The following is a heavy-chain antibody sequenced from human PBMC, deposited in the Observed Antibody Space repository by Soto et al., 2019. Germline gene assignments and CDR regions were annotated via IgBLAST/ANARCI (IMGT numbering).Heavy chain of an antibody. J-gene: IGHJ6*02. D-gene: IGHD3-22*01. CDR2: IYYSGST. CDR1: GGSISSGGYY. Sequence: QVQLQESGPGLVKPSQTLSLTCTVSGGSISSGGYYWSWIRQHPGKGLEWIGYIYYSGSTYYNPSLKSRVTISVDTSQNQFSLHLSSVTAADTAVYYCARSYDSSGYYYYYGMDVWGQGTTVTVSS. CDR3: ARSYDSSGYYYYYGMDV. V-gene: IGHV4-31*03.